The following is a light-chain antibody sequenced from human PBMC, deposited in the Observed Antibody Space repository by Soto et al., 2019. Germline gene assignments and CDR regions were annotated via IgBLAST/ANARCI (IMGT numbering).Light chain of an antibody. CDR1: QSVSSSY. J-gene: IGKJ1*01. Sequence: EMVLTQSPGTLSLSPGERATLSCRASQSVSSSYLAWYQQKPGPAPRLLIYGASSRATGIPDRFSGSGSGTDFTLTISRLEPEDFAVYYCQQYGSSPRTFGQGTKVEIK. CDR3: QQYGSSPRT. V-gene: IGKV3-20*01. CDR2: GAS.